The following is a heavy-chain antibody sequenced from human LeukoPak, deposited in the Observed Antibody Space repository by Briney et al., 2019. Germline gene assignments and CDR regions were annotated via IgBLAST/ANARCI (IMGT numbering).Heavy chain of an antibody. D-gene: IGHD4-17*01. V-gene: IGHV3-7*01. CDR1: GFDFSDFW. CDR2: IKKDGSET. Sequence: GGSLRLSCAAAGFDFSDFWMSWVRQVPGKGLEWVATIKKDGSETHYVDSVKGRFTISRHNAESSLYLQMNSLRAEDTAVYYCARVDYGDTNQGWFDPWGQGTLVTVSS. CDR3: ARVDYGDTNQGWFDP. J-gene: IGHJ5*02.